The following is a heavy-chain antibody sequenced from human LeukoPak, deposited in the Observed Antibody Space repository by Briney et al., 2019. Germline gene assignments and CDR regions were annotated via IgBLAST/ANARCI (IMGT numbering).Heavy chain of an antibody. J-gene: IGHJ6*03. Sequence: PSETLSLTCAVSGGSFSGYYWSWVRQPPGKGLEWIGEINHSGSTSYNPSLKSRVTMSVDTSKNQFSLKLSSVTAADTAVYYCARCDSTSWPFYYYMDVWGKGTTVTVS. V-gene: IGHV4-34*01. CDR3: ARCDSTSWPFYYYMDV. D-gene: IGHD2-2*01. CDR2: INHSGST. CDR1: GGSFSGYY.